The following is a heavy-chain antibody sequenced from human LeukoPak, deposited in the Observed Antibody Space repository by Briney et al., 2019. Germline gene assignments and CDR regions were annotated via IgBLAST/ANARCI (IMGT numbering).Heavy chain of an antibody. CDR3: ARLDEYSSSSRYYGMDA. V-gene: IGHV1-69*01. Sequence: SVKVSCKASGGTFISYGISWVRQAPGQGLEWMGGIIPIFGTANYAQKFQGRVTITADESTSTAYMELSSLRSEDTAVYYCARLDEYSSSSRYYGMDAWGQGTTVTVSS. CDR2: IIPIFGTA. D-gene: IGHD6-6*01. J-gene: IGHJ6*02. CDR1: GGTFISYG.